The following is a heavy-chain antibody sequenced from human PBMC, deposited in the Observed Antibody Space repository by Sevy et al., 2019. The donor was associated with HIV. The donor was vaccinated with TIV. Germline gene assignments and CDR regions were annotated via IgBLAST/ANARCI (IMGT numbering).Heavy chain of an antibody. Sequence: GGSLRLSCAASGFTFSSYAMHWVRQAPGKGLEWVAVISYDGSNKYYADSVKGRFTISRDNSKNTRYLQMNSLRAEDTAVYYCARDTLHPYCGGDCYSQPDYWGQGTLVTVSS. V-gene: IGHV3-30-3*01. CDR2: ISYDGSNK. CDR1: GFTFSSYA. D-gene: IGHD2-21*02. CDR3: ARDTLHPYCGGDCYSQPDY. J-gene: IGHJ4*02.